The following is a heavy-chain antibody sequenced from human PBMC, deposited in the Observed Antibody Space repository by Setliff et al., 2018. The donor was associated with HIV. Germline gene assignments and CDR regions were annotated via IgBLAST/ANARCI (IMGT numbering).Heavy chain of an antibody. J-gene: IGHJ4*02. CDR3: ARCLNTEYWSGYDY. CDR1: GFTFSRHW. V-gene: IGHV3-7*03. Sequence: PGGSLRLSCAASGFTFSRHWMSWVRQAPGKGLEWVASIKDDGREEDYADSVKGRFTISRDNAKNSLFLQMDSLRAEDTAVYYCARCLNTEYWSGYDYWGQGTLVTVSS. D-gene: IGHD3-3*01. CDR2: IKDDGREE.